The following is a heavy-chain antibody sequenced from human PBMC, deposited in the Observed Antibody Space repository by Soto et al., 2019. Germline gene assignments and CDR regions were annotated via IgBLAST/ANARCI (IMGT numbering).Heavy chain of an antibody. J-gene: IGHJ6*02. V-gene: IGHV4-31*03. Sequence: SETLSLTCTVSGGSISSGGYYWSWIRQHPGKGLEWIGYIYYSGSTYYNPSLKSRVTISVDTSKNQSSLKLSSVTAADTAVYYCARQVVVVQADYYGMEVWGQGTTVTVSS. CDR3: ARQVVVVQADYYGMEV. CDR1: GGSISSGGYY. CDR2: IYYSGST. D-gene: IGHD2-2*01.